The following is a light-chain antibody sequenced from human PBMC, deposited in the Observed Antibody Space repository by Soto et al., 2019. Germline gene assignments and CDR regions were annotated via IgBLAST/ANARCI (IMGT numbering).Light chain of an antibody. J-gene: IGKJ5*01. CDR3: QQRSNWPS. CDR2: SAS. CDR1: QSVSSK. V-gene: IGKV3-15*01. Sequence: EIVMTQSPATLSLSPGQRATLSCRASQSVSSKLAWYQQRPGQAPRLLIYSASTRATGIPARFSGSGSGTEFTLTISSLEPEDFAVYYCQQRSNWPSFGQGTRLEIK.